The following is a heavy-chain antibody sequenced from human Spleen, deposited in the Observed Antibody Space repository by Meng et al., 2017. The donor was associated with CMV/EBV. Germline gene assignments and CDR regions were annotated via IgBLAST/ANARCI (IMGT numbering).Heavy chain of an antibody. V-gene: IGHV1-18*01. CDR2: INHYNGNT. J-gene: IGHJ4*02. CDR1: GYTFSSFA. Sequence: SCKASGYTFSSFAISWVRQAPGQGLEWMGWINHYNGNTNYAQKLQGRVTITTDTSTSTAYMELRSLRSDDTAVYYCARGGYYTYVDYWGQGTLVTVSS. D-gene: IGHD1-26*01. CDR3: ARGGYYTYVDY.